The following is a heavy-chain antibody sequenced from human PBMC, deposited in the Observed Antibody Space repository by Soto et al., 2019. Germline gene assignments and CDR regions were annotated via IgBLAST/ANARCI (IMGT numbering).Heavy chain of an antibody. V-gene: IGHV1-69*01. D-gene: IGHD1-1*01. CDR2: LIPLFGSA. CDR1: GGTFNNFA. CDR3: ARRYNTAATPVLATDWFDP. J-gene: IGHJ5*02. Sequence: QVQLVQSGAEVKKPGSSVKVSCRSSGGTFNNFAISWLRQAPGQGFEWMGGLIPLFGSAHYAQKFQGRVTITAHESTGTAYMELSSLTSEDTAVYYCARRYNTAATPVLATDWFDPWGQGTLVTVSS.